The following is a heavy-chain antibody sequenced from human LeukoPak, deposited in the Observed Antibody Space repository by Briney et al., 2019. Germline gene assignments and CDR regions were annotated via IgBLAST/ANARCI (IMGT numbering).Heavy chain of an antibody. D-gene: IGHD1-26*01. CDR3: ARSRTAYYNVYADF. V-gene: IGHV3-7*01. Sequence: GGSLRLSCVASGFTFSSYWMSWFRQAPGKGLEWVANIKEDGSEKYYAAYVKGRFTISRDNAKNSLSLQMSSLRDEDTAVFYCARSRTAYYNVYADFWGQGTLVTVSS. J-gene: IGHJ4*02. CDR2: IKEDGSEK. CDR1: GFTFSSYW.